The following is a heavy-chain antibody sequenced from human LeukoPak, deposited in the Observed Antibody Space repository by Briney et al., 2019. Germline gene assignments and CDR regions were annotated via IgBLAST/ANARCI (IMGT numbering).Heavy chain of an antibody. D-gene: IGHD5-12*01. CDR3: ARGPLWWLHKSFFDY. CDR1: GGSFSGYY. Sequence: SETLSLTCAVYGGSFSGYYWSWIRQPPGKGLEWIGEINHSGSTNYNPSLKSRVTISVDTSKNQFSLKLSSVTAADTAVHYCARGPLWWLHKSFFDYWGQGTLVTVSS. CDR2: INHSGST. J-gene: IGHJ4*02. V-gene: IGHV4-34*01.